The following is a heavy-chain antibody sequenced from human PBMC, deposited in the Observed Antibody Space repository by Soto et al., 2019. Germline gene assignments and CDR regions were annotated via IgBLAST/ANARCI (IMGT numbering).Heavy chain of an antibody. V-gene: IGHV2-5*02. CDR1: GFSLSTNGVG. CDR2: IYWDDSK. CDR3: AKKGGGDYVLGY. J-gene: IGHJ4*02. Sequence: QITLKESGPTLVKPTRTLTLTCTFSGFSLSTNGVGVGWIRQPPGKALEWLALIYWDDSKHYSPSLKSRLTITKDTSRNQVVLTMTNMDPVDTATYYCAKKGGGDYVLGYWGQGTLVTVSS. D-gene: IGHD4-17*01.